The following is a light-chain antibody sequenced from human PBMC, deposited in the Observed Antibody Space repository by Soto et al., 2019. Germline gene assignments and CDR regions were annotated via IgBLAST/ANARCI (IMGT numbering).Light chain of an antibody. CDR3: QQDGSSPWT. Sequence: ETVLTQSPGTLSLSPGERATLSCRASQSVSSSYLAWYQQKPGQAPRLLIYGASSRATGIPDRYSGSGSGTDFTLTISRLEPEDFAVYYCQQDGSSPWTFGQGTKV. J-gene: IGKJ1*01. CDR1: QSVSSSY. CDR2: GAS. V-gene: IGKV3-20*01.